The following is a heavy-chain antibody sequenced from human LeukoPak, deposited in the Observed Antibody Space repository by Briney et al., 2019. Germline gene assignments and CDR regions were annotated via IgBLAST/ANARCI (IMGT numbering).Heavy chain of an antibody. CDR1: GGSFSGYY. Sequence: SETLSLTCAVYGGSFSGYYWSWIRQPPGKGLEWIGEINHSGSTNYNPSLKSRVTISVDTSKNQFSLKLSSVTAADTAVYYCARGNPYYYDSSAPENWGQGTLVTVSS. J-gene: IGHJ1*01. V-gene: IGHV4-34*01. CDR2: INHSGST. D-gene: IGHD3-22*01. CDR3: ARGNPYYYDSSAPEN.